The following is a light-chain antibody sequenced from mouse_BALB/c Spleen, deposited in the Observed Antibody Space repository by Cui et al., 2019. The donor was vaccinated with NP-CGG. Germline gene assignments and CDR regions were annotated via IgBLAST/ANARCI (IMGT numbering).Light chain of an antibody. Sequence: QVVVAQEVTLTTSPGETVTLTCRSSTGAVTTSNYANWVQEKPDHLFTGLIGGTNNRAPGVPARFSGSLIGDKAALTITGAQTEDEAIYFCALWYSNHWVFGGGTKLTVL. J-gene: IGLJ1*01. CDR3: ALWYSNHWV. CDR2: GTN. V-gene: IGLV1*01. CDR1: TGAVTTSNY.